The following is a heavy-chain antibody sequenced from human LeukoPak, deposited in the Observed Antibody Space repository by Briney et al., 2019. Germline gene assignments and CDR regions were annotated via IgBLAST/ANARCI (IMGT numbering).Heavy chain of an antibody. Sequence: GGSLRLSCAASGFTFSSYGMHWVRQAPGKGLEWVAVISYDGSNKYYADSVKGRFTISRDNSKNTLYLQMNSLRAEDTAVYYCAKDTYYGSGSYKETYYYYGMDVWGQGTTVTVSS. D-gene: IGHD3-10*01. J-gene: IGHJ6*02. CDR3: AKDTYYGSGSYKETYYYYGMDV. CDR1: GFTFSSYG. CDR2: ISYDGSNK. V-gene: IGHV3-30*18.